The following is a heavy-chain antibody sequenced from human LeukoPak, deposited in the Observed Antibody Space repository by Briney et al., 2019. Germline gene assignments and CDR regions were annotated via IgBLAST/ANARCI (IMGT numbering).Heavy chain of an antibody. CDR3: ARATPWLLPGY. CDR1: GGSISSSD. V-gene: IGHV4-59*01. CDR2: IYDTGNT. J-gene: IGHJ4*02. D-gene: IGHD3-22*01. Sequence: SETLSLTCTVSGGSISSSDWSWVRQPPGKGLEWIGHIYDTGNTNYNPSLESRVTISVDTSKNQFSLRLTSVTAADTAVYFCARATPWLLPGYWGQGTLVTVSS.